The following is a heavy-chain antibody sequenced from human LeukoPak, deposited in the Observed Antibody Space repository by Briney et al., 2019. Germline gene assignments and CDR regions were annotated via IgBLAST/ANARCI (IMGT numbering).Heavy chain of an antibody. D-gene: IGHD3-22*01. CDR3: ASSYYYDSSGPYYFDY. J-gene: IGHJ4*02. CDR1: GFTFDDYA. Sequence: PGGSLRLSCAASGFTFDDYAMHWVRQAPGKGLEWVSGINWNGGSTGYADSVKGRFTISRDNAKNSLYLQMNSLRAEDTALYYCASSYYYDSSGPYYFDYWGQGTLVTVSS. V-gene: IGHV3-20*04. CDR2: INWNGGST.